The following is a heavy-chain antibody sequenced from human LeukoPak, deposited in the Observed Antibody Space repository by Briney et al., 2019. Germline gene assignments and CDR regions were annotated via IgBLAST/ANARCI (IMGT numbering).Heavy chain of an antibody. D-gene: IGHD4-17*01. CDR2: IIPMINTP. CDR1: RGTFRSYA. Sequence: SVKVSCRASRGTFRSYAITWVRQAPGKGLEWMGGIIPMINTPKYAQKLEGRVSINADESPSTGYMEVSSLRSEDTAVYYCAIFQGTYGDNENDYWGQGTLVTVSS. V-gene: IGHV1-69*01. J-gene: IGHJ4*02. CDR3: AIFQGTYGDNENDY.